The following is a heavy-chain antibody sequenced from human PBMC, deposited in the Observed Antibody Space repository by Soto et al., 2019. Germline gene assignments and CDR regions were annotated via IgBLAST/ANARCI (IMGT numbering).Heavy chain of an antibody. V-gene: IGHV3-23*01. J-gene: IGHJ6*02. CDR3: AKGGQGYDSSGYYRQDYGMDV. CDR2: ISGSGGST. Sequence: LSCAASGFTFSSYAMSWVRQAPGKGLEWVSAISGSGGSTYYADSVKGRFTISRDNSKNTLYLQMNSLRAEDTAVYYCAKGGQGYDSSGYYRQDYGMDVWGQGTTVTVSS. D-gene: IGHD3-22*01. CDR1: GFTFSSYA.